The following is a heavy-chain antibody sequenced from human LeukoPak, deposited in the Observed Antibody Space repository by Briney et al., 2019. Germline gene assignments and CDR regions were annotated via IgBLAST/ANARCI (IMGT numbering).Heavy chain of an antibody. V-gene: IGHV3-23*01. Sequence: GGSLRLSCVASGFTFSDYYMSWIRQAPGKGLEWVSLISGSGDNIYYVDSVKGRFTISRDNSKNTLYLQMNSLRAEATAVYFCAKGTSPFDPWGQGTLVTVSS. J-gene: IGHJ5*02. CDR3: AKGTSPFDP. CDR1: GFTFSDYY. CDR2: ISGSGDNI.